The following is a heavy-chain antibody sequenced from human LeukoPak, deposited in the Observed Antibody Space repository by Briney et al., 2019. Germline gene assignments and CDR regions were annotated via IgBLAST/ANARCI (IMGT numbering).Heavy chain of an antibody. CDR2: IFTSGST. J-gene: IGHJ6*03. CDR3: GRPFALFRGSSSGLYYSYFFRDV. CDR1: GGSISTYY. Sequence: SETLSLTCTVSGGSISTYYWSWIRQPAGKGLEWIGRIFTSGSTKFSPSLKSRVTMSVDTSKNEISLKLNSQTAADTAVYYCGRPFALFRGSSSGLYYSYFFRDVWGKGPTVPVPS. D-gene: IGHD6-6*01. V-gene: IGHV4-4*07.